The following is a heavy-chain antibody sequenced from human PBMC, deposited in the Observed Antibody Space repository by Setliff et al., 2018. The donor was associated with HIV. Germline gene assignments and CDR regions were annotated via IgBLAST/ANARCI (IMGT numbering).Heavy chain of an antibody. CDR3: ARHAVPHYYDSSGPS. J-gene: IGHJ5*02. CDR2: IYYSGAT. D-gene: IGHD3-22*01. CDR1: GGSISSGGYY. Sequence: LSLTCTVSGGSISSGGYYWNWIRQHPGKGLEWIGYIYYSGATYYNPSLKSRVTISVDKSKNQFSLKLNSVTAADTAVYYCARHAVPHYYDSSGPSWGPGTLVTVSS. V-gene: IGHV4-31*03.